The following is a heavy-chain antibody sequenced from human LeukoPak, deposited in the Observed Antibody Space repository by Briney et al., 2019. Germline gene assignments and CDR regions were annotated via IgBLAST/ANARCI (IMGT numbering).Heavy chain of an antibody. J-gene: IGHJ4*02. CDR1: GYSISSGYY. CDR3: AKMTIHGDSVL. D-gene: IGHD2-21*02. CDR2: IYNSGST. Sequence: SETLSLTCTVSGYSISSGYYWGWIRQAPGKGLEWIGSIYNSGSTYYNPSLKSRVTISVDMSKNQFSLRLTSVTAADTAVYYCAKMTIHGDSVLWGQGSLVTVSS. V-gene: IGHV4-38-2*02.